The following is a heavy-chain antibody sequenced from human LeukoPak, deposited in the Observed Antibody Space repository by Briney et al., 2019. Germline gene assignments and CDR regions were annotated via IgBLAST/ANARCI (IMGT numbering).Heavy chain of an antibody. Sequence: SETLSLTCTVSGGSISSSSYYWGWIRQPPGKGLEWIGSIYYSGSTYYNPSLKSRVTISVDTSKNQFSLKLSSVTAADTAVYYCARDPGSAFGGVIVKVYYYYMDVWGKGTTVTVSS. CDR1: GGSISSSSYY. V-gene: IGHV4-39*07. D-gene: IGHD3-16*02. CDR2: IYYSGST. J-gene: IGHJ6*03. CDR3: ARDPGSAFGGVIVKVYYYYMDV.